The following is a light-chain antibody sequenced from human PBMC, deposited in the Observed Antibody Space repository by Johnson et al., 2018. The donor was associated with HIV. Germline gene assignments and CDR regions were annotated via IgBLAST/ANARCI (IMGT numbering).Light chain of an antibody. Sequence: QSVLTQSPSVSAAPGQKVTISCSGSSSNIGDNYVSWYQQLPGTAPKVLIYENNERPSGIPDRFSGSRSGTSATLGITGLQTGDEADYYCGTWDSSLSAGVVGAGTKVTVL. CDR2: ENN. J-gene: IGLJ1*01. CDR1: SSNIGDNY. V-gene: IGLV1-51*02. CDR3: GTWDSSLSAGV.